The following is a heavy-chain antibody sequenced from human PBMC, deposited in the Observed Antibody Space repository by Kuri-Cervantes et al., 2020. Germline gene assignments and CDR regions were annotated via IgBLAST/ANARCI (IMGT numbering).Heavy chain of an antibody. V-gene: IGHV1-2*04. J-gene: IGHJ4*02. D-gene: IGHD1-26*01. CDR1: GYTLTGNY. CDR2: INPNSGGT. CDR3: ATETEGQWELLC. Sequence: ASVKVTCTASGYTLTGNYMYWVRQAPGQGLEWMGCINPNSGGTNYAQKFQGWVTMTRDTSISTAYMELSRLRSDDTAVYYCATETEGQWELLCWGQGTLVTVSS.